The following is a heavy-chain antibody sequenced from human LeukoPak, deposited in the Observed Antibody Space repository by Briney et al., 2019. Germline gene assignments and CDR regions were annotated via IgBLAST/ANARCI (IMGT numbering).Heavy chain of an antibody. Sequence: SETLSLTCAVYGGSFSGYYWSWIRQPPGKGLEWIGEINHSGSTNYNPSLKSRVTISVDTSKNQFSLKLSSVTAADMAVYYCARGRVRGYCSSTSCYYYYGMDVWGQGTTVTVSS. D-gene: IGHD2-2*01. CDR3: ARGRVRGYCSSTSCYYYYGMDV. CDR1: GGSFSGYY. V-gene: IGHV4-34*01. CDR2: INHSGST. J-gene: IGHJ6*02.